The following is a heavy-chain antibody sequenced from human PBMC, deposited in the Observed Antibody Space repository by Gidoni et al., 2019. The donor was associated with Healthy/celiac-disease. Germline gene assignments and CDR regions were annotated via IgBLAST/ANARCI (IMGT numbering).Heavy chain of an antibody. Sequence: QVQLVQSGAEVKKPGTAAKVSCKASGGTFSSYAISWVRQAPGQGLEWMGGIIPIFGTANYAQKFQGRVTITADESTSTAYMELSSLRSEDTAVYYCARDLEDYDAFDIWGQGTMVTVSS. J-gene: IGHJ3*02. CDR3: ARDLEDYDAFDI. D-gene: IGHD4-17*01. CDR1: GGTFSSYA. CDR2: IIPIFGTA. V-gene: IGHV1-69*01.